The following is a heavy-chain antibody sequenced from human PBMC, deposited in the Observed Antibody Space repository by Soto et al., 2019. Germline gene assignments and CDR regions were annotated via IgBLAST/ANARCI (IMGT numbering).Heavy chain of an antibody. J-gene: IGHJ4*02. CDR3: ARDVGLDSDDFFAY. D-gene: IGHD3-9*01. CDR1: GFTFTSYG. Sequence: SLRLSCTASGFTFTSYGMGWVRQAPGKGLQWVSTIRGDGGQTHYTDSVKGRFSISRDNSKNTVYLQMDSLRAEDTAMYFCARDVGLDSDDFFAYWGQGTQVTVSS. V-gene: IGHV3-23*01. CDR2: IRGDGGQT.